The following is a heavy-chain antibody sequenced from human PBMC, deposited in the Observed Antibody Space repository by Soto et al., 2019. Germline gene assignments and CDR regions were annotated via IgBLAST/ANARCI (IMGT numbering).Heavy chain of an antibody. D-gene: IGHD6-6*01. Sequence: ASVKVSCKASGYTFTGYYMHWVRQAPGQGLEWMGWINPNSGGTNYAQKFQGRVTMTRDTSISTAYMELSRLRSDDTAVYYCAREEYSGYYYGMDVWGQGTTVTVSS. CDR3: AREEYSGYYYGMDV. CDR2: INPNSGGT. CDR1: GYTFTGYY. V-gene: IGHV1-2*02. J-gene: IGHJ6*02.